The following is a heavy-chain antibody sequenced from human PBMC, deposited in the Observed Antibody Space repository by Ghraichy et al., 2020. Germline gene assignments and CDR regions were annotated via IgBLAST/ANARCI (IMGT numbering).Heavy chain of an antibody. Sequence: GESLNISCAASGFTFGTSWMHWVRQAPGKGLVLVSQINNDGTTTKYADFVKGRFTISRDNAKNTLYLQLNSLRAEDTAVYYCARWDYYHYIGMDVWGQGTPVTVSS. D-gene: IGHD4-23*01. CDR2: INNDGTTT. J-gene: IGHJ6*02. V-gene: IGHV3-74*01. CDR3: ARWDYYHYIGMDV. CDR1: GFTFGTSW.